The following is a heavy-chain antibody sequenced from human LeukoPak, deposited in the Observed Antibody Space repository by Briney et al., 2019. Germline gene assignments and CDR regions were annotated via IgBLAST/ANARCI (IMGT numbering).Heavy chain of an antibody. V-gene: IGHV4-38-2*02. CDR1: GYSISSDYY. J-gene: IGHJ4*02. Sequence: SETLSLTCTVSGYSISSDYYWGWIRQPPGKGLEWIGSVYHSGSTYYNPSLKSRVTISVDTSKNHFSLKLRSVTAADTAVYYCARGKSRGSHIDYWGQGILVTVSS. CDR3: ARGKSRGSHIDY. CDR2: VYHSGST. D-gene: IGHD1-26*01.